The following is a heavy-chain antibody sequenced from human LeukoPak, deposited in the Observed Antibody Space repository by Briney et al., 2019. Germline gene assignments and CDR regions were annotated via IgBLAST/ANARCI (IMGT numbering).Heavy chain of an antibody. CDR1: GGSISSYY. V-gene: IGHV4-59*01. Sequence: SETLSLTCTVSGGSISSYYWSWIRQPPGKGLGWIGYIYYSGSTNYNPSLKSRVTISVDTSKNQFSLKLSSVTAADTAVYYCARARGFDWLDWGQGTLVTVSS. D-gene: IGHD3-9*01. CDR3: ARARGFDWLD. CDR2: IYYSGST. J-gene: IGHJ4*02.